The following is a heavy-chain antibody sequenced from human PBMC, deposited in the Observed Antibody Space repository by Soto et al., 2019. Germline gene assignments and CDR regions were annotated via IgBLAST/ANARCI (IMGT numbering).Heavy chain of an antibody. Sequence: SLRLSCAASGFTFSSYAMSWVRQAPGKGLEWVSAISGSDGSTFYADSVKGRFTISRDDSKNTLYLQMNSLRAEDTAVYYCAKGPGMYSDFDCWGQGTLVTAPQ. D-gene: IGHD2-8*01. CDR1: GFTFSSYA. V-gene: IGHV3-23*01. J-gene: IGHJ4*02. CDR2: ISGSDGST. CDR3: AKGPGMYSDFDC.